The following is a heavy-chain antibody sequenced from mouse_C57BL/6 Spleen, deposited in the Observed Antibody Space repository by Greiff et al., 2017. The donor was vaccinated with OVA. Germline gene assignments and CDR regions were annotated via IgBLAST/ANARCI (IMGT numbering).Heavy chain of an antibody. D-gene: IGHD1-1*01. CDR3: ARGGYYGSRPWYFDV. CDR2: IYPGGGYT. J-gene: IGHJ1*03. V-gene: IGHV1-63*01. CDR1: GYTFTNYW. Sequence: VQLQQSGAELVRPGTSVKMSCKASGYTFTNYWIGWAKQRPGHGLEWIGDIYPGGGYTNYNEKFKGKATLTADKSSSTAYMQFSSLTSEDSAIYYCARGGYYGSRPWYFDVWGTGTTVTVSS.